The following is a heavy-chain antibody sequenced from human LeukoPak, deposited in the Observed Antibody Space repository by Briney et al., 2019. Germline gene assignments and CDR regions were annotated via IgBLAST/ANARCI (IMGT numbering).Heavy chain of an antibody. CDR3: VKVDNYGGGAFDI. D-gene: IGHD2-2*03. CDR2: INSDGCST. Sequence: GVAVRLSCSASGFTFSSYAMHWVRQAPGKGLKYVSAINSDGCSTYFADSVKGRFTISRDNSKNALYLQMSSLRADDTAVYYCVKVDNYGGGAFDIWGRGTMVTVSS. J-gene: IGHJ3*02. V-gene: IGHV3-64D*06. CDR1: GFTFSSYA.